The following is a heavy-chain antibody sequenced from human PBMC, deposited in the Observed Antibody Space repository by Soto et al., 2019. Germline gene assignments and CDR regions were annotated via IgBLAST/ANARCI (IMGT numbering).Heavy chain of an antibody. CDR2: TYYRSKWYN. CDR3: ARAEQWLIGGTYYYGMDV. CDR1: GDSVSSNSAA. Sequence: SQTLSLTCAISGDSVSSNSAAWNWIRQSPSRGLEWLGRTYYRSKWYNDYAVSVKSRITINPDTSKNQFSLQLNSVTPEDTAVYYCARAEQWLIGGTYYYGMDVWGQGTTVTVSS. D-gene: IGHD6-19*01. V-gene: IGHV6-1*01. J-gene: IGHJ6*02.